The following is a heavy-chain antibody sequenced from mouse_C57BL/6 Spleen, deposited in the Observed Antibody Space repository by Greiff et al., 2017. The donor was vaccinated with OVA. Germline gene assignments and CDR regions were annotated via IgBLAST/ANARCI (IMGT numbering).Heavy chain of an antibody. D-gene: IGHD4-1*01. V-gene: IGHV1-15*01. CDR2: IDPETGGT. Sequence: VQLQQSGAELVRPGASVTLSCKASGYTFTDYEMHWVKQTPVHGLEWIGAIDPETGGTASNQKFKGKAILTADKSSSTAYMELRSLTSEDSAVYYCTRWEVISPHYWGQGTTLTVSS. CDR3: TRWEVISPHY. CDR1: GYTFTDYE. J-gene: IGHJ2*01.